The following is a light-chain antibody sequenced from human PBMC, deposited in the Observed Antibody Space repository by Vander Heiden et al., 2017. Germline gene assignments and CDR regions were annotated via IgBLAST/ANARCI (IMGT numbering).Light chain of an antibody. CDR2: DNN. Sequence: HSVLTPPPSVSAAPGQKVIISCSGGRSNIGNNYVSWYQQLPGTAPKLLIYDNNKRPSGIPDRFSGSKSGTSATLAITGLQTGDEADYYCGAWDDSLSGIFGSGTKVTVL. CDR1: RSNIGNNY. V-gene: IGLV1-51*01. J-gene: IGLJ1*01. CDR3: GAWDDSLSGI.